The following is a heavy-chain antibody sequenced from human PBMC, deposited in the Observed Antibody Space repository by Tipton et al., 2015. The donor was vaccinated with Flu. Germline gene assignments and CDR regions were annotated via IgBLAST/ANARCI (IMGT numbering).Heavy chain of an antibody. V-gene: IGHV3-74*01. CDR2: MNRDGTTI. CDR3: AKDFGGPYDS. CDR1: GFTLSAYW. Sequence: SLRLSCTASGFTLSAYWMHWVRQAPGKGLVWVSRMNRDGTTINYADSVKGRFTISRDNARNILYLQMNSLRAEDTAVYYCAKDFGGPYDSWGQGTLVTVSS. J-gene: IGHJ4*02. D-gene: IGHD3-16*01.